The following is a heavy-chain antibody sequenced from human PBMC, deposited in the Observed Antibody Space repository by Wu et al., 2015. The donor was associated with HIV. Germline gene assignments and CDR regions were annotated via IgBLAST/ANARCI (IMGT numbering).Heavy chain of an antibody. CDR2: IIPIFGTT. CDR1: GGTLSRYA. D-gene: IGHD3-10*01. CDR3: ARENGSGSYYNSYYYYYGMDV. Sequence: QVQLVQSGAEVKKPGSSVKVSCKASGGTLSRYALSWVRQAPGQGLEWMGRIIPIFGTTHYAQNFQGRVTVTADESASTAHMELSSLRSEDTAVYYCARENGSGSYYNSYYYYYGMDVWGQG. J-gene: IGHJ6*02. V-gene: IGHV1-69*13.